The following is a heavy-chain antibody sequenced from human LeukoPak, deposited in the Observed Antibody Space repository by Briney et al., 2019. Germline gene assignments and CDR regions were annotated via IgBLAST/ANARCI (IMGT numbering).Heavy chain of an antibody. V-gene: IGHV4-59*12. D-gene: IGHD6-6*01. J-gene: IGHJ6*02. CDR3: ARGLSPSSLTYYYYGMDV. CDR1: GGSINNYY. CDR2: IYETGHT. Sequence: SETLSLTCTVPGGSINNYYWSWIRQPPGKGLEWIAYIYETGHTGYNPSLKTRVTISLDTSKNQFSLKLSSVTAADTAVYYCARGLSPSSLTYYYYGMDVWGQGTTVTVSS.